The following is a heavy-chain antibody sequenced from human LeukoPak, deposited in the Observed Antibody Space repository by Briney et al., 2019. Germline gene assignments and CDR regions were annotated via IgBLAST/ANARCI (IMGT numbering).Heavy chain of an antibody. D-gene: IGHD3-9*01. CDR3: ARMAYDILTGYFQPNWFDP. CDR1: GYTFTNYG. CDR2: ISGYNGNT. V-gene: IGHV1-18*01. Sequence: ASVTVSCTASGYTFTNYGISWVRQAPGQGLEWMGWISGYNGNTKYAQKLQGRVTMTTDTSTSTAYMELRSLRSDDTAVYYCARMAYDILTGYFQPNWFDPWGQGTLVTVSS. J-gene: IGHJ5*02.